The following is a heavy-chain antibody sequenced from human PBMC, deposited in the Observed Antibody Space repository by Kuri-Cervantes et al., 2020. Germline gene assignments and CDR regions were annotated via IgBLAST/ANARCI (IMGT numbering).Heavy chain of an antibody. J-gene: IGHJ6*03. CDR3: ARDQEAYYYYYMDV. V-gene: IGHV1-3*01. CDR1: GYTFIDNY. Sequence: ASVKVSCKASGYTFIDNYMHWVRQAPGQRLEWMGWINAGNGNTKYSQKFQGRVTITRDTSASTAYMELSSLRSEDTAVYYCARDQEAYYYYYMDVWGKGTTVTVSS. CDR2: INAGNGNT.